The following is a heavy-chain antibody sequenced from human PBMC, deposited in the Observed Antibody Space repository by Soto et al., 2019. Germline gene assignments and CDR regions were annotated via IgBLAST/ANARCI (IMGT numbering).Heavy chain of an antibody. V-gene: IGHV4-31*03. Sequence: QVQLQESGPGLVKPSQTLSLTCTVSGGSISRCCFYWSWLRQHPGKGLEWIGYIYYSGGTYYHPSLKSRVTLSVDTSENQFSRRLSSVTAADTAVYSCARKDSGYADYMDVWGKGTTVTVSS. D-gene: IGHD5-12*01. CDR2: IYYSGGT. J-gene: IGHJ6*03. CDR3: ARKDSGYADYMDV. CDR1: GGSISRCCFY.